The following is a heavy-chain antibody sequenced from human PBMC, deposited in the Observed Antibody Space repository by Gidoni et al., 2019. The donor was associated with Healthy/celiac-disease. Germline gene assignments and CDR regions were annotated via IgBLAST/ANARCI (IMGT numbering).Heavy chain of an antibody. D-gene: IGHD3-3*01. V-gene: IGHV1-18*01. CDR1: GYTFTSYG. CDR3: ARDFTIFGVVTRNWFDP. J-gene: IGHJ5*02. Sequence: QVQLVQSGAEVKKPGASVKVSCKAAGYTFTSYGIRGVRQAPGQGLEWMGWISAYNGNTNYAQKLQGRFTMTTDTSTSTAYMERRSLRSDDTAVYYCARDFTIFGVVTRNWFDPWGQGTLVTVSS. CDR2: ISAYNGNT.